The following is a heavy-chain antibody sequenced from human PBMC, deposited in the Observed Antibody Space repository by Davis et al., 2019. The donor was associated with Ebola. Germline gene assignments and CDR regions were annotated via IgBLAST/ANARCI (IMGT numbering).Heavy chain of an antibody. CDR3: ATPKSVADTSLDA. CDR2: INPGGTGT. D-gene: IGHD5/OR15-5a*01. J-gene: IGHJ4*02. V-gene: IGHV3-74*01. Sequence: PGGSLRLSCTASGFDFSYYWMHWVRQVPGKGLVWIAHINPGGTGTNYVNSVQGRFSISRDNTKNTMSLVMNNLRPEDAGVYYCATPKSVADTSLDAWGPGTLVSVSS. CDR1: GFDFSYYW.